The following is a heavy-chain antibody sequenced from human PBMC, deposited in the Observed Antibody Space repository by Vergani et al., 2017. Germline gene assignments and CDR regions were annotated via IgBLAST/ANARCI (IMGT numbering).Heavy chain of an antibody. Sequence: QVQLQESGPGLEKPSETLSLTCTVSGGSVSSGSYYWSWIRQPPGKGLEWIGYIYYSGSTNYNPSLKSRVTISVDTSKNQFSLKLSSVTAADTAVYYCAGREMATTSPDYWGQGTLVTVSS. D-gene: IGHD5-24*01. CDR2: IYYSGST. V-gene: IGHV4-61*01. J-gene: IGHJ4*02. CDR1: GGSVSSGSYY. CDR3: AGREMATTSPDY.